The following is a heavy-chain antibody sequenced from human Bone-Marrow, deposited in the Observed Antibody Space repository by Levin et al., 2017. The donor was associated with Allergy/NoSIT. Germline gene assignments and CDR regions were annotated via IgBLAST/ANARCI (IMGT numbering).Heavy chain of an antibody. J-gene: IGHJ6*02. CDR2: IYPGDSDT. D-gene: IGHD4-11*01. CDR1: GYSFTSYW. V-gene: IGHV5-51*01. CDR3: ARPGARLLHSNPGLYGMDV. Sequence: HGESLKISCKGSGYSFTSYWIGWVRQMPGKGLEWMGIIYPGDSDTRYSPSFQGQVTISADKSISTAYLQWSSLKASDTAMYYCARPGARLLHSNPGLYGMDVWGQGTTVTVSS.